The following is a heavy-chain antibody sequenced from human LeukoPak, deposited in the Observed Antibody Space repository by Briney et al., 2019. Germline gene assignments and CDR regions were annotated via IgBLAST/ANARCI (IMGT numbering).Heavy chain of an antibody. V-gene: IGHV4-4*07. Sequence: SETLSLTCAVSGNSISGYYWSWIRQAAGKGLEWIGRIHTSGSTNYRPSLKSRITLSVDRSKNHFSLKLSSVTDADTAVYYCARDEGSGWYNYWGLGTLVTVSS. CDR1: GNSISGYY. D-gene: IGHD6-19*01. CDR2: IHTSGST. CDR3: ARDEGSGWYNY. J-gene: IGHJ4*02.